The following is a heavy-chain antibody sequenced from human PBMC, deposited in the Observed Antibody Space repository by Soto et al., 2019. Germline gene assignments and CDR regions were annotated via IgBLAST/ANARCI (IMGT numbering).Heavy chain of an antibody. Sequence: SETLSLTCAVSGDSVTSNVWWSWVRQHPGKGLEWIGEIYHSGSTNYNPSLKSRVTISVDKSKNQFSLKLSSVTAADTAVYYCARGRWFGEPVLYYWGQG. CDR1: GDSVTSNVW. CDR3: ARGRWFGEPVLYY. CDR2: IYHSGST. J-gene: IGHJ4*02. V-gene: IGHV4-4*02. D-gene: IGHD3-10*01.